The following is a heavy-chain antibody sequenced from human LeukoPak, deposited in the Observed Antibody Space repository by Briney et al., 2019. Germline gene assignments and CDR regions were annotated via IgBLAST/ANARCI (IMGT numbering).Heavy chain of an antibody. D-gene: IGHD3-22*01. CDR3: AKGHGDASGYYYFDS. CDR2: IRGNAGTT. CDR1: GFTFSNYG. J-gene: IGHJ4*02. V-gene: IGHV3-23*01. Sequence: GGTLRLSCAASGFTFSNYGMSWVRQAPGKGPEWVSAIRGNAGTTYYADSVKGRFTIFRDNYKNMLYLQMNSLRVEDTAVYYCAKGHGDASGYYYFDSWGQGTLVTVS.